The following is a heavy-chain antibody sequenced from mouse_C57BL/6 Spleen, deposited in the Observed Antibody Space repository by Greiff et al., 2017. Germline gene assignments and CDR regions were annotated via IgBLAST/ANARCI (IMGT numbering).Heavy chain of an antibody. CDR2: IHPNSGST. D-gene: IGHD1-1*01. V-gene: IGHV1-64*01. CDR1: GYTFTSYW. J-gene: IGHJ4*01. Sequence: VQLQQPGAELVKPGASVKLSCKASGYTFTSYWMPWVKQRPGQGLEWIGMIHPNSGSTNYNEKFKSKATLTVDKSSSTAYMQLSSLTSEDSAVXYCARKGYGSSYGAMDYWGQGTLVTVSA. CDR3: ARKGYGSSYGAMDY.